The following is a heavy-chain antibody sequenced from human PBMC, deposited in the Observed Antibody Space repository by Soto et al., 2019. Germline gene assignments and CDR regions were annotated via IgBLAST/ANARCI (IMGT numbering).Heavy chain of an antibody. D-gene: IGHD5-12*01. V-gene: IGHV3-30-3*01. CDR1: GFTFSSYA. CDR2: ISYDGNNK. CDR3: ARLRRDGYNFDAFDI. Sequence: PGGPLRLSLAAFGFTFSSYAMHWFPQAPGKGLERVAVISYDGNNKYYADSVKGGFTISRDNSQNTLYLRMNSLKAEDTAVYYCARLRRDGYNFDAFDIWGQGTMVTVSS. J-gene: IGHJ3*02.